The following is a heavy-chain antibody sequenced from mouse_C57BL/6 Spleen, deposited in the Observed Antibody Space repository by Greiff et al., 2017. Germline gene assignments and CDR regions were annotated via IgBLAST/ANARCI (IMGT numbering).Heavy chain of an antibody. CDR2: IDPSDSET. D-gene: IGHD1-1*01. CDR3: ARGGYYGAMDY. J-gene: IGHJ4*01. V-gene: IGHV1-52*01. Sequence: QVLLQQPGAELVRPGSSVKLSCKASGYTFTSYWMHWVKQRPIQGLEWIGNIDPSDSETPYNQKFKDKATLTVDKSSITAYMQLSSLTSEDSAVYYCARGGYYGAMDYWGQGTSVTVSS. CDR1: GYTFTSYW.